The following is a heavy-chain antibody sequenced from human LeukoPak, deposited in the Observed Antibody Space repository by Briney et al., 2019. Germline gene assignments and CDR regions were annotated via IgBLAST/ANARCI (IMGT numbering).Heavy chain of an antibody. D-gene: IGHD2-21*01. CDR2: TYYSGST. J-gene: IGHJ6*03. CDR3: ARVVVNRGDYYYMDV. V-gene: IGHV4-59*11. CDR1: GGSISSHH. Sequence: PSETLSLTCTVSGGSISSHHWSWIRQPPGKGLEWIGYTYYSGSTNYNPSLKSRVTISVDTSKNQFSLKLSSVTAADTAVYYCARVVVNRGDYYYMDVWGNGTTVTVSS.